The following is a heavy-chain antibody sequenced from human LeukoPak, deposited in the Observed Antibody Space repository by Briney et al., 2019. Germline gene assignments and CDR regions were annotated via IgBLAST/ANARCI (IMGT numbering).Heavy chain of an antibody. D-gene: IGHD6-13*01. CDR2: IDLSGGGP. CDR3: AGSSVERQQLARFDY. Sequence: ASVKVSCKASGFSFTNYYMHWMRQPPAQGREGMGIIDLSGGGPNYSQKFQGRVTMTRDTYTTTVYMDLGSLGSDETAIYYCAGSSVERQQLARFDYWGQGSLVTVSS. J-gene: IGHJ4*02. CDR1: GFSFTNYY. V-gene: IGHV1-46*01.